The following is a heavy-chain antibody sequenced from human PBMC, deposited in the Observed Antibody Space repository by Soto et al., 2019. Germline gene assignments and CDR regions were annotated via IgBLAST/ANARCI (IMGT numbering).Heavy chain of an antibody. CDR3: ARGQFGLSALMRRYNWFDP. CDR2: IYSGGST. CDR1: GFTVSSNY. Sequence: VVSLLLSCAASGFTVSSNYMSWVRQAPGKGLEWVSVIYSGGSTYYADSVKGRFTISRDDSKNTLYLQMNSLRAEDTAVYYCARGQFGLSALMRRYNWFDPWGLGTLVTVSS. D-gene: IGHD3-16*01. J-gene: IGHJ5*02. V-gene: IGHV3-53*01.